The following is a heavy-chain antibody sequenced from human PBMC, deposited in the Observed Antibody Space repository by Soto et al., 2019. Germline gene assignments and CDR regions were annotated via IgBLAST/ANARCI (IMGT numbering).Heavy chain of an antibody. Sequence: TGGSLRLSCAPSGFSFNDYAMYWVRQAPGQGLEWVAIISSDGHHQFYLDNLRGRFTVSRDNSKNTLYLQMNSLRPEDTAVYYCSRGTYYPQSSGLHADYWGPGTVVTVSS. J-gene: IGHJ4*02. V-gene: IGHV3-30*03. CDR1: GFSFNDYA. CDR2: ISSDGHHQ. CDR3: SRGTYYPQSSGLHADY. D-gene: IGHD3-22*01.